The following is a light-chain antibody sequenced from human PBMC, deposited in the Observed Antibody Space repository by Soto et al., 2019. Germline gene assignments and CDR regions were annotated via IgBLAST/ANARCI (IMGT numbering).Light chain of an antibody. CDR2: EVS. CDR3: SSYAGSNNYV. Sequence: QSALTQPPSASGSPGQSVTISCTGTSSDVGGYNSVSWYQHHPGKAPKLMIYEVSERPSGVPDRFSGSKSANTASLTVSGLQAEDEADYYCSSYAGSNNYVFGPGTKVTVL. V-gene: IGLV2-8*01. J-gene: IGLJ1*01. CDR1: SSDVGGYNS.